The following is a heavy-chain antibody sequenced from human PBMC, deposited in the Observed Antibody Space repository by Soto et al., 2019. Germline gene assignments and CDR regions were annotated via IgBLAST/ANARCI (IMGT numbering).Heavy chain of an antibody. V-gene: IGHV3-7*01. Sequence: GESLKISCAASGFTFSSYWMSWVRQAPGKGLEWVANIKQDGSEKYYVDSVKGRFTISRDNAKNSLYLQMNSLRAEDTAVYYCARECVAVAGYYYYYYMDVWGKGTTVTVSS. CDR2: IKQDGSEK. D-gene: IGHD6-19*01. J-gene: IGHJ6*03. CDR3: ARECVAVAGYYYYYYMDV. CDR1: GFTFSSYW.